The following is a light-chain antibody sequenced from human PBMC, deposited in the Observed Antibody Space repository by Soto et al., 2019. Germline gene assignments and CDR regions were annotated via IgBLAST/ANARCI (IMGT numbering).Light chain of an antibody. CDR1: QSVTSNY. CDR3: QQYGSSPSWT. Sequence: EIVLTQSPGTLSLSPGEIATLSCSASQSVTSNYLAWYQQKPGQAPRLLIFGASIRATGIPDRFSGSGSGTDFTLTISRLEPEDFAVYYCQQYGSSPSWTFGQGTKVDIK. J-gene: IGKJ1*01. V-gene: IGKV3-20*01. CDR2: GAS.